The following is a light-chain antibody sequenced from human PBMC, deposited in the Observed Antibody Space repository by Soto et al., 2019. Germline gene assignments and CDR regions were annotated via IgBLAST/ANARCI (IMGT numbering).Light chain of an antibody. CDR2: EVT. V-gene: IGLV2-14*01. J-gene: IGLJ1*01. Sequence: QSVLTQPASVSGTPGQSITISCTGTSSDVGAYNYVSWYQHHPGKVPKLLIYEVTNRPSGVSDRFSGSKSGNTASLTISGLQAEDEADYYCSSTRDSSPLFVFGTGTKVTVL. CDR1: SSDVGAYNY. CDR3: SSTRDSSPLFV.